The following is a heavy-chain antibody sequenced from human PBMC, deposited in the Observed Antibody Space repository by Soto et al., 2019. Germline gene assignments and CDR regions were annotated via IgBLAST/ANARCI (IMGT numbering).Heavy chain of an antibody. CDR1: GGSVSSGSYY. V-gene: IGHV4-61*01. CDR2: IYYSGST. Sequence: SETLSLTCTVSGGSVSSGSYYWSWIRQPPGKGLEWIGYIYYSGSTNYNPSLKSRVTISVDTSKNQFSLKLSSVTAADTAAYYCARDLLTMVRGVIIPSWFDPWGQGTLVTVSS. D-gene: IGHD3-10*01. J-gene: IGHJ5*02. CDR3: ARDLLTMVRGVIIPSWFDP.